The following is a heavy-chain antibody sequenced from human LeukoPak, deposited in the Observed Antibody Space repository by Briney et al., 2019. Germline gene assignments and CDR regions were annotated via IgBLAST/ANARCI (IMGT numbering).Heavy chain of an antibody. V-gene: IGHV4-39*01. CDR1: GGSISSSSYY. D-gene: IGHD6-19*01. Sequence: PSETLSLTCTVSGGSISSSSYYWGWIRQPPGKGLEWIGSIYYSGSTYYNPSLKSRVTISVDTSKNQFSLKLSSVTAADTAVYYCARGGYSSGWYVGAEYFQHWGQGTLVTVSS. CDR3: ARGGYSSGWYVGAEYFQH. J-gene: IGHJ1*01. CDR2: IYYSGST.